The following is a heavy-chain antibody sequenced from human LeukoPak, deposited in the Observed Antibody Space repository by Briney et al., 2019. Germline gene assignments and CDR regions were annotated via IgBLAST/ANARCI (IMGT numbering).Heavy chain of an antibody. J-gene: IGHJ4*02. Sequence: GGSLRLSCIASGLIFRNYAMSWVRLAPGKGLEWVSAVCGGGGNTYYAESVKGRFSISRDDSENTLYLQMNSLRAEDTAVYYCAKTGAYDSSGYYSEVLDYWGQGTLVTVSS. CDR3: AKTGAYDSSGYYSEVLDY. CDR2: VCGGGGNT. D-gene: IGHD3-22*01. V-gene: IGHV3-23*01. CDR1: GLIFRNYA.